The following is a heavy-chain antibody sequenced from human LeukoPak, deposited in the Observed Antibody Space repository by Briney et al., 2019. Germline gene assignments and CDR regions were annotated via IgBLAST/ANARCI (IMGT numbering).Heavy chain of an antibody. D-gene: IGHD1-26*01. CDR3: ARREVGATLGD. V-gene: IGHV3-21*01. CDR1: GFTFSTYS. CDR2: ISSGSSYI. Sequence: GGSLRLSCAASGFTFSTYSMDWVRHAPGKGLEWVSSISSGSSYIYYADSVKGRFTISRDNAKNSLYLQMNSLRAEDTAVYYCARREVGATLGDWGQGTLVTVSS. J-gene: IGHJ4*02.